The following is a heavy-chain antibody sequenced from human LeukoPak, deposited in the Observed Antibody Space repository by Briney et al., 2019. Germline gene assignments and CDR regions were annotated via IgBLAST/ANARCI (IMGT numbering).Heavy chain of an antibody. Sequence: ASVKVSCTASGGTFSSYAISWVRQAPGQALEWMGGIIPIFGTANYAQKFQGRVTITADESTSTAYMELSSLRSEDTAVYYCARDRKGSIDYWGQGTLVTVSS. CDR2: IIPIFGTA. CDR1: GGTFSSYA. J-gene: IGHJ4*02. CDR3: ARDRKGSIDY. V-gene: IGHV1-69*13.